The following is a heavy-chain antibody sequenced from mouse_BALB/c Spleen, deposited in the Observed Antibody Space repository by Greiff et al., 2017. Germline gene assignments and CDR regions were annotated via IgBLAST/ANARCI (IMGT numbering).Heavy chain of an antibody. J-gene: IGHJ2*01. CDR2: IDPSDSYT. CDR1: GYTFTSYW. D-gene: IGHD4-1*01. Sequence: VQLQQPGAELVKPGASVKLSCKASGYTFTSYWMHWVKQRPGQGLEWIGEIDPSDSYTNYNQKFKGKATLTVDKSSSTAYMQLSSLTSEDSAVYYCARSGLGRIDYWGQGTTLTVSS. CDR3: ARSGLGRIDY. V-gene: IGHV1-69*02.